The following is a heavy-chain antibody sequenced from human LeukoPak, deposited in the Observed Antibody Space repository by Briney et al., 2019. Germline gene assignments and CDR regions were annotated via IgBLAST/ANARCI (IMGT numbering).Heavy chain of an antibody. J-gene: IGHJ4*02. V-gene: IGHV4-30-4*08. D-gene: IGHD3-3*01. CDR3: ASRYDFWSGYYTEAAFDY. Sequence: SQTLSLTCTVSGGSISSGDYYWSWIRQPPGKGLEWIGYIYCSGSTYYNPSLKSRVTISVDTSKNQFSLKLSSVTAADTAVYYCASRYDFWSGYYTEAAFDYWGQGTLVTVSS. CDR1: GGSISSGDYY. CDR2: IYCSGST.